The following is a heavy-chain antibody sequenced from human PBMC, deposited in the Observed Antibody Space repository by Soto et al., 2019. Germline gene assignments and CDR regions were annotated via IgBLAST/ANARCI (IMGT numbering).Heavy chain of an antibody. Sequence: ASVKVSCKASGYTFTSYGISWVRQAPGQGLEWMGWFSAYNGNTNYAQKLQGRVTMTTDTSTSTAYMELRRLRSDDTAVYYCARSPRYCSGGSCYYSVYWGQGTLVTVSS. J-gene: IGHJ4*02. CDR2: FSAYNGNT. CDR1: GYTFTSYG. V-gene: IGHV1-18*01. CDR3: ARSPRYCSGGSCYYSVY. D-gene: IGHD2-15*01.